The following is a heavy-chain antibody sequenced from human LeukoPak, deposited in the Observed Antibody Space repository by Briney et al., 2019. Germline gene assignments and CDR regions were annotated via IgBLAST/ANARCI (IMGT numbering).Heavy chain of an antibody. CDR3: ARDHIAAAGTDY. CDR1: GFTFSTYW. D-gene: IGHD6-13*01. Sequence: GGSLRLSCEGSGFTFSTYWMSWVRQAPGKGLEWVANIKQDGSERDYVDSVKGRFTISRDNAENSLYLRMNSLRAEDTAVYYCARDHIAAAGTDYWGQGTLVTVSS. V-gene: IGHV3-7*01. CDR2: IKQDGSER. J-gene: IGHJ4*02.